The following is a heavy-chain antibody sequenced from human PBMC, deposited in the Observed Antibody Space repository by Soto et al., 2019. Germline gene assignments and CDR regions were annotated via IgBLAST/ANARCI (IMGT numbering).Heavy chain of an antibody. CDR3: ARCYSWVEAFDI. D-gene: IGHD2-21*01. Sequence: EVQLVESGGGLVQPGGSLRLSCAASGFTVSSNYMSWVRQAPGKGLEWVSVIYSGGSTYYADSVKGRFTISRDNSKNTRYLQMNSLIAEDTAVYDCARCYSWVEAFDIWGQGTMVTVSS. J-gene: IGHJ3*02. CDR2: IYSGGST. V-gene: IGHV3-66*01. CDR1: GFTVSSNY.